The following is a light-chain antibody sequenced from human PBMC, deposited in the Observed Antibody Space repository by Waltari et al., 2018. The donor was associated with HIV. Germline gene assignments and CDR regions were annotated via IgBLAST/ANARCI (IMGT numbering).Light chain of an antibody. CDR2: WAS. CDR3: LQYYRTPRT. CDR1: QSILYNSNNKNY. V-gene: IGKV4-1*01. Sequence: DIVMTQSPDCLVVSLGERATINCKSSQSILYNSNNKNYLAWYQQKPGQPPKVLIYWASSREVWVPDRFSGSGSGTDLTLTISSLQPEDVALDSCLQYYRTPRTYGQGTKVEIK. J-gene: IGKJ1*01.